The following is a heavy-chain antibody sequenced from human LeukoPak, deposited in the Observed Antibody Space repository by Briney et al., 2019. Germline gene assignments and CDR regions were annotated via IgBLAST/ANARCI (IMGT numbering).Heavy chain of an antibody. D-gene: IGHD3-16*02. Sequence: SETLSLTCTVSGGSISSSSYYWGWIRQPPGKGLEWIGSIYYSGSTYYNPSLKSRVTISVDTSKNQFSLKLSSVTAADTAVYYCASNPRALRLGELSLSDYWGQGTLVTVSS. CDR2: IYYSGST. V-gene: IGHV4-39*07. CDR1: GGSISSSSYY. CDR3: ASNPRALRLGELSLSDY. J-gene: IGHJ4*02.